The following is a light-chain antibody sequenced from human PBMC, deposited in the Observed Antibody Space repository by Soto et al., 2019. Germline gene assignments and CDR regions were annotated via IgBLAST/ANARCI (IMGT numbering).Light chain of an antibody. Sequence: DIQMTQSPPTLSASVGDRVTITCRATQNIIQWLAWYQQKPGKAPKLLIYDASTLERGVPSRFRGSGYGTDFTLTISSLQPDDFATYYCQQYNDNLWTFGQGTKVDIK. J-gene: IGKJ1*01. CDR3: QQYNDNLWT. V-gene: IGKV1-5*01. CDR2: DAS. CDR1: QNIIQW.